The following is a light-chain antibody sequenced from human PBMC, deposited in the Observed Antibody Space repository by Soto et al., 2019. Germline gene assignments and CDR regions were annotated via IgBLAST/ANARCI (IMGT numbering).Light chain of an antibody. V-gene: IGKV1-5*01. J-gene: IGKJ3*01. CDR2: DAS. CDR1: QSISRS. CDR3: QQYNSYLLT. Sequence: DIQMTQSPSTLSASVGDRVTITCRASQSISRSLAWYQQKPGKAPSLLIYDASSLESGVPSRFSGSGFGTEFTLTISSLQPDDFATYYCQQYNSYLLTFGPGTKVDIK.